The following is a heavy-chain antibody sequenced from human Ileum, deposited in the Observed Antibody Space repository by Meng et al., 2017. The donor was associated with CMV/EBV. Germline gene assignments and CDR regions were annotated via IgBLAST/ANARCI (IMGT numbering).Heavy chain of an antibody. CDR3: ARGLLSGCSSTSCYYFDY. CDR1: GYFSGYY. V-gene: IGHV4-34*01. CDR2: INHSGST. D-gene: IGHD2-2*01. J-gene: IGHJ4*02. Sequence: GYFSGYYWSWIRQPPGKGLEWIGEINHSGSTNYNPSLKSRVTISVDTSKNQFSLKLSSVTAADTAVYYCARGLLSGCSSTSCYYFDYWGQGTLVTVSS.